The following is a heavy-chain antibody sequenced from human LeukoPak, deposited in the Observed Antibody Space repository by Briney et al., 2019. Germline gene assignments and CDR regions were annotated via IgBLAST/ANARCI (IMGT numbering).Heavy chain of an antibody. D-gene: IGHD2-2*01. J-gene: IGHJ6*02. Sequence: PGGSLRLSCAASGFTFSSYAMHWVRQAPGKGLEWVAVISYDGSNKYYADSVKGRFTISRDNSKNTLYLQMNSLRAEDTAVYYCAKDLGFCSSTSCYRGIDVWGQGTTVTVSS. V-gene: IGHV3-30-3*01. CDR2: ISYDGSNK. CDR3: AKDLGFCSSTSCYRGIDV. CDR1: GFTFSSYA.